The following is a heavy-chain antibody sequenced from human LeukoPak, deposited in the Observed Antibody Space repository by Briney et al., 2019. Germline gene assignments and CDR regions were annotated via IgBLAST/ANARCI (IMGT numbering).Heavy chain of an antibody. J-gene: IGHJ3*02. CDR2: VLYNGSKK. Sequence: GGSLRLSCAASGFTFSRYTMHWVRQAPGKGLEWVAVVLYNGSKKNNADSVKGRFTISRENSKNMLYLQMNSLRAEDTALYYCARDNWGGAFDIWGQGTMVTVSS. V-gene: IGHV3-30*04. CDR1: GFTFSRYT. D-gene: IGHD7-27*01. CDR3: ARDNWGGAFDI.